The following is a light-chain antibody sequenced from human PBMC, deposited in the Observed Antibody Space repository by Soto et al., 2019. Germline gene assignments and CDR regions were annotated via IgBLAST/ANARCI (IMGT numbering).Light chain of an antibody. CDR3: SSYAGSYPYV. CDR1: SSDVGGYNY. J-gene: IGLJ1*01. CDR2: DVN. V-gene: IGLV2-11*01. Sequence: QSVLAQPRSVSGSPGQSVTISCTGTSSDVGGYNYVSWYQQHPGKDPKLMIYDVNKRPSGVPVRFSGSKSGNTASLTITGLQSEDEADYYCSSYAGSYPYVFRTGTKVTVL.